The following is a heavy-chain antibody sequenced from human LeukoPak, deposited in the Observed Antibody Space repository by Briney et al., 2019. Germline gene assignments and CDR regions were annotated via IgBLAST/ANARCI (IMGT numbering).Heavy chain of an antibody. CDR1: GFTFSSYA. Sequence: PGGSLRLSCAASGFTFSSYAMHWVRQAPGKGLEWVAVISYDGSNKYYADPVKGRFTISRDNSKNTLYLQMGSLRAEDMAVYYCARGALPHYDFWSGYYGNGWFDPWGQGTLVTVSS. CDR2: ISYDGSNK. D-gene: IGHD3-3*01. CDR3: ARGALPHYDFWSGYYGNGWFDP. J-gene: IGHJ5*02. V-gene: IGHV3-30*14.